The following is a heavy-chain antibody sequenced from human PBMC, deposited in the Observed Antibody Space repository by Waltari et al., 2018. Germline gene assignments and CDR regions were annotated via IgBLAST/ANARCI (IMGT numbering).Heavy chain of an antibody. CDR1: GFTCSRYL. D-gene: IGHD4-17*01. Sequence: EVHLVESGGGLVQPGGSLRLSCAASGFTCSRYLMSWVRQAPGKGLEWVANINQDGNKLYYVDSVEGRFTISRDNAKNSLYLQMNSLRAEDTAVYYCARDQMVTVTDDNWFDSWGQGNLVTVSS. CDR3: ARDQMVTVTDDNWFDS. V-gene: IGHV3-7*01. J-gene: IGHJ5*01. CDR2: INQDGNKL.